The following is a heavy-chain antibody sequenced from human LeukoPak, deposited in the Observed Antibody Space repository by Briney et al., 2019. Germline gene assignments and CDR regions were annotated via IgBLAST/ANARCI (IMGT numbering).Heavy chain of an antibody. Sequence: GEALQISFKGAGCRFTSYWIGWERPLPGKGLEWMGIIYPGDSDTRYSPSFEGQVTISADKSISTAYLQWSSLQASDTAMYYCARPAYSSSSYFDYWGQGTLVTVSS. CDR2: IYPGDSDT. CDR1: GCRFTSYW. J-gene: IGHJ4*02. D-gene: IGHD6-13*01. V-gene: IGHV5-51*01. CDR3: ARPAYSSSSYFDY.